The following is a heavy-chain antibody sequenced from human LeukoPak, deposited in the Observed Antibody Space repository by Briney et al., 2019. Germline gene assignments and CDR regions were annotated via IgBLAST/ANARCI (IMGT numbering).Heavy chain of an antibody. J-gene: IGHJ4*02. Sequence: GGSLRLSCAVSGVIFSDYGFHWVRQAPGKGLEWVAVTRFDGSMKKYADSVKGRFPISSHDSKNPLYLQMNFLKSEDTAVYYCARWGGTRQYYFDYWGQGTLVTVSS. D-gene: IGHD1-1*01. CDR1: GVIFSDYG. CDR3: ARWGGTRQYYFDY. V-gene: IGHV3-33*01. CDR2: TRFDGSMK.